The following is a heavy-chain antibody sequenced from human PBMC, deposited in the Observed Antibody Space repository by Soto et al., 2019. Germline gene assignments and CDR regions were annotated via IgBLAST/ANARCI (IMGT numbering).Heavy chain of an antibody. CDR1: VYSFTSYW. D-gene: IGHD1-26*01. CDR2: IDPSDSYT. CDR3: ARHPSSLGGYYYYYGMEV. V-gene: IGHV5-10-1*01. J-gene: IGHJ6*02. Sequence: PGESLKISCKGSVYSFTSYWISWLRQMPVKGLEWMGRIDPSDSYTNYSPSFQGHVTISADKSISTAYLKWSSLKASENAMYYCARHPSSLGGYYYYYGMEVWGQGTTVTLSS.